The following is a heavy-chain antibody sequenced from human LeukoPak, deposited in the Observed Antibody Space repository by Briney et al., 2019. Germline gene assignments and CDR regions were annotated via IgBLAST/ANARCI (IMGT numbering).Heavy chain of an antibody. J-gene: IGHJ4*02. D-gene: IGHD3-3*01. V-gene: IGHV1-69*05. CDR1: GGTFSSYA. CDR2: VIPIFGTA. Sequence: SVKVSCKASGGTFSSYAISWVRQAPGQGLEWMGRVIPIFGTANYAQKFQGRVTITTDESTSTAYMELSSLRSEDTAVYYCARFLGANGNGWGQGTLVTVSS. CDR3: ARFLGANGNG.